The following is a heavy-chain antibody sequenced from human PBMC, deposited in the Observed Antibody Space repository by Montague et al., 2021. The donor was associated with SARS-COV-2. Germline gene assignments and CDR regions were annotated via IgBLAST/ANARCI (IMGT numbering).Heavy chain of an antibody. CDR3: ARGGGNSADYYNYTMDV. J-gene: IGHJ6*02. D-gene: IGHD4-23*01. Sequence: SHTLSLTCTVSGGSISSYYWTWIRQPPGKGLESIGYIYQNGSTKYNPSLKSRVTISVDTSKNQFSLKLSSVSVADTAVYYCARGGGNSADYYNYTMDVWGQGTTVTVFS. CDR1: GGSISSYY. V-gene: IGHV4-59*07. CDR2: IYQNGST.